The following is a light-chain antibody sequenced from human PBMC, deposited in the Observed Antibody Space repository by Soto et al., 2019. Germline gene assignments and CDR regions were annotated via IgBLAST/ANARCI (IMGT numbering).Light chain of an antibody. Sequence: EIVLTQSPGTLSLSPGERATLSCRASQSVSSSYLAWYHQKPGQAPRPLNYGASSRAIGIPDRFSGSGSGTGFTFTISRLEPEDLAVYYCQQYGCSPWTFGQGTKVEIK. J-gene: IGKJ1*01. CDR2: GAS. CDR1: QSVSSSY. CDR3: QQYGCSPWT. V-gene: IGKV3-20*01.